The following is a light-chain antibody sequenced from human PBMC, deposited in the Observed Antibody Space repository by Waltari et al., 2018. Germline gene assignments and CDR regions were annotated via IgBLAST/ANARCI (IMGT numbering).Light chain of an antibody. CDR3: MQGTHWPWT. J-gene: IGKJ1*01. CDR1: QGLVSSDGNTY. CDR2: KVS. V-gene: IGKV2-30*01. Sequence: DVAMTQSPLSLPVTLGQPASISCRSSQGLVSSDGNTYFNWFQQRTGQAPRRLLYKVSNRDSGVPVRFSGSGSGTDFTLRISRVEAEDVGVYYCMQGTHWPWTFGQGTKVEIK.